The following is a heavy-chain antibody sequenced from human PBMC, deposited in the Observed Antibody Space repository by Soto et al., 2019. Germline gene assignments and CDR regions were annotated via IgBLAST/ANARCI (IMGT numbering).Heavy chain of an antibody. J-gene: IGHJ3*02. CDR2: ISADESNK. V-gene: IGHV3-30*18. CDR1: GFTFGNYG. Sequence: GGSLRLSCAASGFTFGNYGMHWVRQAPGKELEWVAIISADESNKQYGDSVEGRFTISRDNSKNTLILQMNSLRAEDPAIYYYAKDSGGHDSRNAFDIWGQGTMVTVSS. D-gene: IGHD3-22*01. CDR3: AKDSGGHDSRNAFDI.